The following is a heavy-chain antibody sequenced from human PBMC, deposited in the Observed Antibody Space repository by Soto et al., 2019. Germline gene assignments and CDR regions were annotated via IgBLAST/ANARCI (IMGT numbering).Heavy chain of an antibody. V-gene: IGHV3-7*05. CDR2: INQDGSEK. Sequence: EVQLVESGGGLVQPGGSLRLSCGASGFTFRTYWLSWVRQVPGKGLEWVANINQDGSEKNYVDSVKGRFTISRDNAKNSLYLQMSSLRAEDTALYYCARDGSTSWYSYAYPGMAVWGQWTTVTVSS. CDR3: ARDGSTSWYSYAYPGMAV. D-gene: IGHD5-18*01. CDR1: GFTFRTYW. J-gene: IGHJ6*02.